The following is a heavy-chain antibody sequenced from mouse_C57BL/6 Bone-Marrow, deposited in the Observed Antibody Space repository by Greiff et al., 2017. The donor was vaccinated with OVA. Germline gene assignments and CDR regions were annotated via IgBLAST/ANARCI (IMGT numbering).Heavy chain of an antibody. J-gene: IGHJ1*03. CDR3: TRSRGSSYSYWYFDV. D-gene: IGHD1-1*01. V-gene: IGHV6-6*01. CDR2: IRNKANNHAT. CDR1: GFTFSDAW. Sequence: DVQLVESGGGLVQPGGSMKLSCAASGFTFSDAWMDWVRQSPEKGLEWVAEIRNKANNHATYYAESVKGRFTISRDDSKSSVYLQMNSLRAEDTGIYYCTRSRGSSYSYWYFDVWGTGTTVTVSS.